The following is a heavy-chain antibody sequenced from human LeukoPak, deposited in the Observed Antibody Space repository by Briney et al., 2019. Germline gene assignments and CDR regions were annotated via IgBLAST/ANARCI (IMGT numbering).Heavy chain of an antibody. CDR2: ISGSGDTT. V-gene: IGHV3-23*01. CDR3: AREALILDP. Sequence: GGSLSLSCAASGFTFSSFAMTWVRQAPGKGLDWVSVISGSGDTTYYADSVKGRLTISRDNSKNTLYLQMNSLRAEETAVYYCAREALILDPWGQGTLVTVSS. J-gene: IGHJ5*02. CDR1: GFTFSSFA.